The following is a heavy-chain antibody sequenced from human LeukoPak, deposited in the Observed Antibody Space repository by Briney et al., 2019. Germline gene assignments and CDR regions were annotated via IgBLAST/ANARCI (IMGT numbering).Heavy chain of an antibody. CDR2: ISSSSSTI. CDR3: ARLRWDIVVVPAAVFDY. V-gene: IGHV3-48*01. D-gene: IGHD2-2*01. CDR1: GFTFSSYS. J-gene: IGHJ4*02. Sequence: PGGSLRLSCAASGFTFSSYSMNWVRQAPGKGLEWASYISSSSSTIYYADSEKGRFTISRDNAKNSLYLQMNSLRAEDTAVYYCARLRWDIVVVPAAVFDYWGQGTLVTVSS.